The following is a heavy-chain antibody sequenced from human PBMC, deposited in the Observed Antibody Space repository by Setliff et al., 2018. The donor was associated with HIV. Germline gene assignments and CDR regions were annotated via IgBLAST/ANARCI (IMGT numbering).Heavy chain of an antibody. CDR3: AREIYGGNSRPFDY. V-gene: IGHV4-59*01. CDR1: GGSMTGYF. CDR2: IYYNGDT. J-gene: IGHJ4*02. D-gene: IGHD4-17*01. Sequence: LSLTCTVSGGSMTGYFWNWIRQSPGKGLEWIGYIYYNGDTNYNPTLNSRGTISVDTSKNQFSLKLTSVTAADTAVYYCAREIYGGNSRPFDYWGPGTLVTVSS.